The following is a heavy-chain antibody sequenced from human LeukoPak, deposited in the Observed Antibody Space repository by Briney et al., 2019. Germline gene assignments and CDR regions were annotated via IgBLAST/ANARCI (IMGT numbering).Heavy chain of an antibody. CDR2: INPNSGGT. Sequence: GASVKVSCKASGYTFTGYYTHWVRQAPGQGLEWMGWINPNSGGTNYAQKFQGRVTMTRDTSISTAYMELSRLRSDDTAVYYCARGQMAGPRYYYMDVWGKGTTVTISS. V-gene: IGHV1-2*02. J-gene: IGHJ6*03. CDR3: ARGQMAGPRYYYMDV. CDR1: GYTFTGYY. D-gene: IGHD5-24*01.